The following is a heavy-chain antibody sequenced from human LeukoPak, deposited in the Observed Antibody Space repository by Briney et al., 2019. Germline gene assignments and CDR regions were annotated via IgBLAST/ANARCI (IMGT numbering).Heavy chain of an antibody. CDR1: GFTFSSYG. V-gene: IGHV3-30*02. CDR3: AKGTDYYYYYGMDV. CDR2: IRYDGSNK. Sequence: GGSLRLSCAASGFTFSSYGMHWVRQAPGKGLEWVAFIRYDGSNKYYADSVKGRFTISRDNSKNTLYLQMNSLRADDTAVYYCAKGTDYYYYYGMDVWGQGTTVTVSS. J-gene: IGHJ6*02.